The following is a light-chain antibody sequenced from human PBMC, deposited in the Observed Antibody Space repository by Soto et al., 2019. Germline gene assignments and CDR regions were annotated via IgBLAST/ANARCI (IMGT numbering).Light chain of an antibody. J-gene: IGLJ2*01. CDR3: QTWGSGIVV. CDR2: LNSDGSH. CDR1: SGHSSYA. V-gene: IGLV4-69*01. Sequence: QPVLTQSPSASASLGASVNLTCTLSSGHSSYAIAWHQQQPEKGPRYLMKLNSDGSHTKGDGIPDRFSGSSSGAERYLTISSLQSEDEADYYCQTWGSGIVVFGGGTKLTVL.